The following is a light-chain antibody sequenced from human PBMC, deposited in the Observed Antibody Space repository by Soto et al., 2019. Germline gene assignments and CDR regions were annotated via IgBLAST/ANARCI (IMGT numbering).Light chain of an antibody. Sequence: DIVLTQSPGTLSLSPGERASLSCRASQNVETFLAWYQQRPGHSPRLLIYDASRRATGIPARFSGSGSGTDFTLTIPGLEPEDFGVYYCQQRYNWPVTFGAGTKVEI. CDR1: QNVETF. CDR2: DAS. CDR3: QQRYNWPVT. V-gene: IGKV3-11*01. J-gene: IGKJ4*01.